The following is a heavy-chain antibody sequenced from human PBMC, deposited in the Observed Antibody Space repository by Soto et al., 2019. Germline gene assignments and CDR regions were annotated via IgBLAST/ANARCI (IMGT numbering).Heavy chain of an antibody. Sequence: GGSLRLSCAASGFTFDDYAMHRPRQAPGKGLEWVSGISWNSGSIGYADSVKGRFTISRDNAKNSLYLQMNSLRAEDTALYYCAKALLRFLEWPPCLDYWAQGTLVTVSS. J-gene: IGHJ4*02. D-gene: IGHD3-3*01. CDR1: GFTFDDYA. CDR2: ISWNSGSI. CDR3: AKALLRFLEWPPCLDY. V-gene: IGHV3-9*01.